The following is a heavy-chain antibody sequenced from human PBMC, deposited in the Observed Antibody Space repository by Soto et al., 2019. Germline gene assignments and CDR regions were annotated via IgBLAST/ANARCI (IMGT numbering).Heavy chain of an antibody. Sequence: QVQLVQSGAEVKKPGSSVKVSCKASGGTFSTDSISWVRQAPGQGLEWMGGIIPMFGTANNAQKFQGRVTITADESTSTAYMELSSLRSGDTAVYFCAREIDGYYGMDVWGQGTTVTVAS. CDR2: IIPMFGTA. V-gene: IGHV1-69*12. CDR3: AREIDGYYGMDV. CDR1: GGTFSTDS. J-gene: IGHJ6*02.